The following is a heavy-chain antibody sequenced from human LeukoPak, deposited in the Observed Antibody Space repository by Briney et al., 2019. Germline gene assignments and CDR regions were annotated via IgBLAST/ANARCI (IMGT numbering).Heavy chain of an antibody. D-gene: IGHD3-16*01. J-gene: IGHJ6*03. V-gene: IGHV1-2*02. Sequence: APVKVSCKASGYTFTGYYMHWVRQAPGQGLEWMGWINPNSGGTNYAQKFQGRVTMTRDTSISTAYMELSRLRTDDTAVYYCARGDYYYYYYMDVWGKGTTVTVSS. CDR1: GYTFTGYY. CDR3: ARGDYYYYYYMDV. CDR2: INPNSGGT.